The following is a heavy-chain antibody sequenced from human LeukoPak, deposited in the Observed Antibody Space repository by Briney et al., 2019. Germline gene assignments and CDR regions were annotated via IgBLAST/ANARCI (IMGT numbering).Heavy chain of an antibody. CDR1: GFTFSSYA. CDR3: VKDTYYDSWSFDY. J-gene: IGHJ4*02. D-gene: IGHD3-3*01. CDR2: ISSNGGST. V-gene: IGHV3-64D*09. Sequence: GGSLRLSCSASGFTFSSYAMHWVRQAPGKGLEYLSGISSNGGSTYYADSVKGRFTISRDNSKNTLYLQMSSLRAEDTAVYYCVKDTYYDSWSFDYWGPGTPVTVSS.